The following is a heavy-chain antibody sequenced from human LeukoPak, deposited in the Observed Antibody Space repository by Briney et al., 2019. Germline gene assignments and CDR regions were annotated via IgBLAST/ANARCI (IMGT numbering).Heavy chain of an antibody. Sequence: GRSLRLSCAASGFTFSSYGMHWVRQAPGKGLEWVAVIWYDGSNKYYADSVKGRFTTSRDNSKNTLYLQMNSLRAEDTAVYYCARDRGYSATYYFDYWGQGTLVTVSS. J-gene: IGHJ4*02. CDR1: GFTFSSYG. D-gene: IGHD3-22*01. V-gene: IGHV3-33*01. CDR3: ARDRGYSATYYFDY. CDR2: IWYDGSNK.